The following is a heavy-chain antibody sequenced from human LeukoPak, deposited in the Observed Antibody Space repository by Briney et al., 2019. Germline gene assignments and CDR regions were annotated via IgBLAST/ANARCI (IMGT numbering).Heavy chain of an antibody. J-gene: IGHJ6*02. D-gene: IGHD2-21*01. CDR3: ARGRIAYYGMDV. V-gene: IGHV6-1*01. Sequence: SQTLSLTCAISGDSVSSKSVAWNWIRQSPSRGLEWLGRTFYRSKWYNKYAVSVKSRITINPDTSKNQFSLQLNSVTPEDTAVYYCARGRIAYYGMDVWGQGTTVTVSS. CDR2: TFYRSKWYN. CDR1: GDSVSSKSVA.